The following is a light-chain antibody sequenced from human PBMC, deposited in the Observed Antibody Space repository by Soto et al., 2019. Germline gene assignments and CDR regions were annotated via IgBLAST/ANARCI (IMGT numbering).Light chain of an antibody. J-gene: IGKJ5*01. CDR3: QQYYSFPIT. CDR2: AAS. V-gene: IGKV1D-8*01. CDR1: QGISSY. Sequence: VIWTTQSPSLLSAATGDRFTISCLMSQGISSYLAWYQQKPGKAPELLIYAASTLQSGVPSRFSGSGSGTDFTLTISCLQSEDFATYYCQQYYSFPITFGQGTRLEIK.